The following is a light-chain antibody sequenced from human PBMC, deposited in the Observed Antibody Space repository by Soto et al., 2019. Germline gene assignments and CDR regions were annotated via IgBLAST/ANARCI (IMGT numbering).Light chain of an antibody. CDR2: GTS. Sequence: DIQMTQSPSSLSASVGDRVTLTCRASQNIDNLLNWYHHKPGKAPKLLISGTSTLESGVPPGFSGSGSGTVFTLTISSLQAEHVGIYDCQQSFNSPTFGQGTKLEIK. V-gene: IGKV1-39*01. CDR3: QQSFNSPT. CDR1: QNIDNL. J-gene: IGKJ2*01.